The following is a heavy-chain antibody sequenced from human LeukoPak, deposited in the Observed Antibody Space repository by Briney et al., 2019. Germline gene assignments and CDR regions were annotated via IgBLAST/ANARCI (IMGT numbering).Heavy chain of an antibody. CDR3: AMDNHLSETAFPYSFDY. CDR2: IWSDGNIK. Sequence: PGGSLRLSCAASGFAFTTNGMHRVRQAPGKGLEWVAFIWSDGNIKYYADSVKGRFILSRDNSKNTLFLQMNSLTRADTDVYYCAMDNHLSETAFPYSFDYWGQGTLATVSS. D-gene: IGHD1-14*01. J-gene: IGHJ4*02. V-gene: IGHV3-30*02. CDR1: GFAFTTNG.